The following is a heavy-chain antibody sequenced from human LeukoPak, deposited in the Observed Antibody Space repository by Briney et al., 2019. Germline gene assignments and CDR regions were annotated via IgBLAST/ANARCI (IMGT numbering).Heavy chain of an antibody. CDR3: ARDYSRYDAFDI. V-gene: IGHV4-59*01. CDR2: IYHSGST. Sequence: PSETLSLTCTVSGGSISSYYWSWIRQPPGKGLEWIGYIYHSGSTNYNPSLKSRVTISVDTSKNQFSLKLSSVTAADTAVYYCARDYSRYDAFDIWGQGTMVTVSS. D-gene: IGHD6-6*01. J-gene: IGHJ3*02. CDR1: GGSISSYY.